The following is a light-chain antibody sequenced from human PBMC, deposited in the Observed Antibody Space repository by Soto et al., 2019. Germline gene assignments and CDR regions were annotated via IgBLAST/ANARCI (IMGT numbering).Light chain of an antibody. CDR2: DVS. V-gene: IGLV2-11*01. J-gene: IGLJ3*02. CDR3: CSSAGSYTVV. CDR1: SSDVGGYNY. Sequence: QSALTQPPSVSGSPGQSVTISCTGTSSDVGGYNYVSWYQQHPGKAPKLMIYDVSKRPSGVPDRLPGSKSGNTASLTISGLQAEDEADYYCCSSAGSYTVVFGGGTKVTVL.